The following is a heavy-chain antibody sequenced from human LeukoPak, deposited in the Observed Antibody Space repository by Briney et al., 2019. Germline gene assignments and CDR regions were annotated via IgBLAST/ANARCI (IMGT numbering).Heavy chain of an antibody. V-gene: IGHV1-18*01. CDR1: GYTFTSYG. Sequence: ASVKVSCKASGYTFTSYGISWVRQAPGQGLEWMGWISAYNGNTNYAQKLQGRVTMTTDTSTSTAYMELRSLRSDDTAVYYCARAPTYYDILTGYFIVPYYYGMDVWGQGTTVTVSS. D-gene: IGHD3-9*01. CDR3: ARAPTYYDILTGYFIVPYYYGMDV. J-gene: IGHJ6*02. CDR2: ISAYNGNT.